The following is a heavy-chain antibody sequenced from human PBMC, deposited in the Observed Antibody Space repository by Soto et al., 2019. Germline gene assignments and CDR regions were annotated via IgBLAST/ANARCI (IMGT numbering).Heavy chain of an antibody. CDR1: GFTFSGSA. V-gene: IGHV3-73*01. D-gene: IGHD6-13*01. J-gene: IGHJ4*02. CDR2: IRSKANSYAT. Sequence: GGSLRLSCAASGFTFSGSAMHWVRQASGKGLEWVGRIRSKANSYATAYAASVKGRFTISRDDSKNTAYLQMNSLKTEDTAVYYCTRLGTAAAGHWGQGTLVTVS. CDR3: TRLGTAAAGH.